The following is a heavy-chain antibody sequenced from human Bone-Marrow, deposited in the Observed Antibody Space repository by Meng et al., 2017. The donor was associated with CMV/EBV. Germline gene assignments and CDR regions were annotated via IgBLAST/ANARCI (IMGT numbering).Heavy chain of an antibody. J-gene: IGHJ4*02. V-gene: IGHV3-15*01. CDR2: IKSKTDGGTT. Sequence: GGSLRLSCAASGFTFSNAWMSWVRQAPGKGLEWVGRIKSKTDGGTTDYAAPVKGRFTISRDDSKSTLYLQMNSLKTEDTAVYYCTTGSIAAATFGYWGQGTLVTVSS. CDR3: TTGSIAAATFGY. D-gene: IGHD6-13*01. CDR1: GFTFSNAW.